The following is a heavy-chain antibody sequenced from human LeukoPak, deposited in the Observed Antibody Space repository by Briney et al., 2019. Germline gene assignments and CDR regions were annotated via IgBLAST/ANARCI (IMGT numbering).Heavy chain of an antibody. J-gene: IGHJ6*03. CDR3: ARVRIVVVPPSSYYYYYYMDV. V-gene: IGHV1-8*03. Sequence: ASVKVSCKASGYTFTSYDINWVRQATGQGLGWMGWMNPNSGNTGYAQKFQGRVTITRNTSISTAYMELSSLRSEDTAVYYCARVRIVVVPPSSYYYYYYMDVWGKGTTVTVSS. CDR2: MNPNSGNT. CDR1: GYTFTSYD. D-gene: IGHD2-2*01.